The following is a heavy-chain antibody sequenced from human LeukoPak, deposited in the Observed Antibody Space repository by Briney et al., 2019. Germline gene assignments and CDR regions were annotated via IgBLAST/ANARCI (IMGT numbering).Heavy chain of an antibody. D-gene: IGHD5-18*01. J-gene: IGHJ4*02. V-gene: IGHV1-46*01. CDR1: GYTFTSYY. CDR3: ARGTGEGYTYGRYYFDY. Sequence: GASVKVSCKASGYTFTSYYMHWVRQAPGQGLEWMGIINPSGGSTSYAQKFQGRVTMTRDMSTSTVYMELSSLRSEDTAVYYCARGTGEGYTYGRYYFDYWGQGTLVTVSS. CDR2: INPSGGST.